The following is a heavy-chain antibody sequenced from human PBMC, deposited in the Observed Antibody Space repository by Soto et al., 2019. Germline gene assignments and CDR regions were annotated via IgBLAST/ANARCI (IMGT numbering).Heavy chain of an antibody. CDR1: GYSISSGYY. CDR3: ARDGRPYYDFWSGYYPYYYYYGMDV. J-gene: IGHJ6*02. V-gene: IGHV4-38-2*02. D-gene: IGHD3-3*01. CDR2: MYHSGST. Sequence: SETLSLTCAVSGYSISSGYYWGWIRQPPWKGLEWIGSMYHSGSTYYNPSLKSRVTISVDTSKNQFSLKLSSVTAADTAVYYCARDGRPYYDFWSGYYPYYYYYGMDVWGQGTTVTVSS.